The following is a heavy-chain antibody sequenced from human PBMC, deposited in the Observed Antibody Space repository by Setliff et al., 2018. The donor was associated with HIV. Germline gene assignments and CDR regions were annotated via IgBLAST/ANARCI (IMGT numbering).Heavy chain of an antibody. Sequence: TLSLTCAVYGGSLSGYYWSWVRQSPGRGLEWIGEINQSGNTNFNPSLKSRLIISVDTSKSQFSLKLTSVTAADTALYYCAREGGQGYSGSGSFYHRNFDLWGRGTLVTVS. CDR2: INQSGNT. J-gene: IGHJ2*01. V-gene: IGHV4-34*01. D-gene: IGHD3-10*01. CDR1: GGSLSGYY. CDR3: AREGGQGYSGSGSFYHRNFDL.